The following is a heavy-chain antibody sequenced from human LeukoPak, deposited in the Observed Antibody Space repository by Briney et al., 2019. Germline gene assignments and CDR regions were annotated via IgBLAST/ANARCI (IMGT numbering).Heavy chain of an antibody. Sequence: GGSLRLSCAASGFTFSAYAMSWVSQAPGKGLEWVSGISGGGGSAYNADSVKGRFTTSRDNSKNTLYLQMNSLRADDTAVYYCAKDSAYGGNSPSDYWGQGTLVTVSS. J-gene: IGHJ4*02. CDR2: ISGGGGSA. D-gene: IGHD4-23*01. V-gene: IGHV3-23*01. CDR3: AKDSAYGGNSPSDY. CDR1: GFTFSAYA.